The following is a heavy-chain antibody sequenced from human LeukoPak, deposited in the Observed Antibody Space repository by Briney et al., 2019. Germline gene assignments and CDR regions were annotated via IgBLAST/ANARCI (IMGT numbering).Heavy chain of an antibody. Sequence: GGSLRLSCTASGFTFSNYEMHWVRQAPGKGLEWVSLISGSGNSTYYADSVKGRFTISRDNSKNTLYLQMNSLRAEDTAVYYCAKVLVLVSANRYYFDYWGQGTLVTVSS. CDR3: AKVLVLVSANRYYFDY. V-gene: IGHV3-23*01. CDR2: ISGSGNST. D-gene: IGHD2-15*01. J-gene: IGHJ4*02. CDR1: GFTFSNYE.